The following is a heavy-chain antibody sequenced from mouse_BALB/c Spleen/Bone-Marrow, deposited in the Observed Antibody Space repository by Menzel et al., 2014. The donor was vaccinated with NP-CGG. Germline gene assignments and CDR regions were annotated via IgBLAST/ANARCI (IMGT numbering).Heavy chain of an antibody. Sequence: QVQLQQPGAELARPGASVKMSCKASGYTFAYYTVHWVKQRPGQGLEWIGYINPSSGYTNYNQKFKDKATLTTDKSSSTAYMQLSSLTSEDSAVYYCAREVYCSWFPYWRQGTLVTVSA. J-gene: IGHJ3*01. D-gene: IGHD1-1*01. CDR1: GYTFAYYT. V-gene: IGHV1-4*01. CDR2: INPSSGYT. CDR3: AREVYCSWFPY.